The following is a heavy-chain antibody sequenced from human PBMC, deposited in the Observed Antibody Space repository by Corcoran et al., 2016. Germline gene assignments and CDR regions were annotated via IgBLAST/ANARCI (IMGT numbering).Heavy chain of an antibody. D-gene: IGHD2-2*01. V-gene: IGHV5-51*01. J-gene: IGHJ4*02. CDR3: ARPTSCSTTTCYFDY. CDR2: IYPGDSDT. CDR1: GYSFTSYW. Sequence: EVQLVQSGAEVKKPGESLKISCKGSGYSFTSYWIGWVRQMPGKGLEWMGIIYPGDSDTRYSPSFQGQVTISADKSIRTAYLQWSSLKASDTAMYYCARPTSCSTTTCYFDYWGQGTLVTVSS.